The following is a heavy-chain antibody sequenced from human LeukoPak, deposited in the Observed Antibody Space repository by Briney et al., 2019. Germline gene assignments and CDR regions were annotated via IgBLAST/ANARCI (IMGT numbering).Heavy chain of an antibody. V-gene: IGHV1-69*05. CDR2: IIPIFGTA. J-gene: IGHJ3*02. Sequence: SVEVSCKASGGTFSSYAISWVRQAPGQGLEWMGRIIPIFGTANYAQKFQGRVTITTDESTSTAYMELSSLRSEDTAVYYCARDELRGPGAFDIWGQGTMVTVSS. CDR1: GGTFSSYA. D-gene: IGHD1-26*01. CDR3: ARDELRGPGAFDI.